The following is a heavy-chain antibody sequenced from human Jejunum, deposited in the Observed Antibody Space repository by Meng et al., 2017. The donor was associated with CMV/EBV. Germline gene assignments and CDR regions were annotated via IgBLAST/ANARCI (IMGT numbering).Heavy chain of an antibody. V-gene: IGHV3-30-3*01. Sequence: AASGFTFTTYAMHGVRQAPGKGLEWVAVISYEGSNKYYADSVKGRFTISRDNSRTTIYLQMNSLRAEDTAVYYCARGGLGSYYFDYWGQGTLVTVSS. D-gene: IGHD1-26*01. J-gene: IGHJ4*02. CDR1: GFTFTTYA. CDR2: ISYEGSNK. CDR3: ARGGLGSYYFDY.